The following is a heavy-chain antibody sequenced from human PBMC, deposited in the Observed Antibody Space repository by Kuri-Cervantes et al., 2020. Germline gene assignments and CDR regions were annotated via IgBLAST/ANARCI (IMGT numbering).Heavy chain of an antibody. V-gene: IGHV3-9*01. CDR2: ISWNSGSI. D-gene: IGHD6-13*01. CDR1: GFTFDDYA. CDR3: AKDERSYSSSWYIPNYYYYYGMDV. J-gene: IGHJ6*02. Sequence: SLKIPCAASGFTFDDYAMHWVRQAPGKGLEWVSGISWNSGSIGYADSVKGRFTISRDNAKNSLYLQMNSLRAEDTALYYCAKDERSYSSSWYIPNYYYYYGMDVWGQGTTVTVSS.